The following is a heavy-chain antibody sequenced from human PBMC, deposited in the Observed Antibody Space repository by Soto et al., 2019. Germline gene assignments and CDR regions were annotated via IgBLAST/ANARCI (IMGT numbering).Heavy chain of an antibody. CDR2: IVTFFRAT. CDR1: GGSFYSNA. Sequence: SVKVSCKASGGSFYSNAISWVRQAPGQGLEWMGGIVTFFRATNYAQKFQGRLTIIADESTSTAFMELYRLRSEDTAVYYCARDIPLNYYDGTYSYYGLDVWGQGTTVTVSS. CDR3: ARDIPLNYYDGTYSYYGLDV. D-gene: IGHD3-22*01. J-gene: IGHJ6*02. V-gene: IGHV1-69*13.